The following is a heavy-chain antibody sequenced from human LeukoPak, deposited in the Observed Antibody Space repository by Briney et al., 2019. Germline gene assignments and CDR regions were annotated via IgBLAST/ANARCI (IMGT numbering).Heavy chain of an antibody. J-gene: IGHJ4*02. D-gene: IGHD1-26*01. CDR2: IYYSGST. CDR1: GGSISSGDYY. CDR3: ARHAASGSYFDFDY. Sequence: PSQTLSLTCTVSGGSISSGDYYWSWIRQPPGKGLEWIGYIYYSGSTYYNPSLKSRVTISVGTSKNQFSLKLSSVTAADTAVYYCARHAASGSYFDFDYWGQGTLVTVSS. V-gene: IGHV4-30-4*08.